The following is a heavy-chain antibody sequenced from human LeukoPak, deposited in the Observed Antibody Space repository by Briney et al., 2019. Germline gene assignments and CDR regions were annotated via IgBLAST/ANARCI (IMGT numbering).Heavy chain of an antibody. Sequence: GGSLRLSCAASGFTFTNAWMSWVRQAPGKGLEWVGRVKSKVDGGTSDYAAPVKGRFTISRDDSKNTLYLQMNNLKTGDTAVYYCTTLLSERYSDYFDYWGRGTLVTVSS. J-gene: IGHJ4*02. CDR3: TTLLSERYSDYFDY. CDR1: GFTFTNAW. V-gene: IGHV3-15*01. D-gene: IGHD1-1*01. CDR2: VKSKVDGGTS.